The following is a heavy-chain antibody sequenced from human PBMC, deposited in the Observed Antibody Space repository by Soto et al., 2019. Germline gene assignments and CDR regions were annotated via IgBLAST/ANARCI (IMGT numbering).Heavy chain of an antibody. D-gene: IGHD3-22*01. CDR3: ARDRDDSSGYPFDS. CDR2: IDPRAGRT. CDR1: GYTFTTYY. J-gene: IGHJ4*02. V-gene: IGHV1-46*01. Sequence: QVQLVQSGAEVKKPGASVKVSCKASGYTFTTYYMHWIRQAPGQGPEWMGIIDPRAGRTGYAQRFQGRVTLTSDTSTTTVYMELSSQRSDDTAIYYCARDRDDSSGYPFDSWGQGTLVTVSS.